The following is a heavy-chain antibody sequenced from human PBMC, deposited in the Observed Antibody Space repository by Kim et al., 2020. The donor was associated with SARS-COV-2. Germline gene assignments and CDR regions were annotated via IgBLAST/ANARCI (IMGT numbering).Heavy chain of an antibody. Sequence: ASVKVSCKASGYTFTSYGISWVRQAPGQGLEWMGWISAYNGNTNYAQKLQGRVTMTTDTSTSTAYMELRSLRSDDTAVYYCARVRDDCSSTSCYTEYNWFDPWGQGTLVTVSS. CDR1: GYTFTSYG. CDR3: ARVRDDCSSTSCYTEYNWFDP. CDR2: ISAYNGNT. V-gene: IGHV1-18*01. J-gene: IGHJ5*02. D-gene: IGHD2-2*02.